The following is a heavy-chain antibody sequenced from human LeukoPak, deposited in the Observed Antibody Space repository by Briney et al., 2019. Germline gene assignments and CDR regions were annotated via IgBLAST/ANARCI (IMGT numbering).Heavy chain of an antibody. CDR3: ARGRGARSSRWYNWFDP. J-gene: IGHJ5*02. V-gene: IGHV4-34*01. D-gene: IGHD6-13*01. CDR2: INHSGST. CDR1: GGSFSAYY. Sequence: SETLFLTCAVYGGSFSAYYWSWIRQPPGKGLEWIGEINHSGSTNYNPSLKSRVTISIEKSKKQFSLEMSSVTAADTAVYYCARGRGARSSRWYNWFDPWGQGTLVTVSS.